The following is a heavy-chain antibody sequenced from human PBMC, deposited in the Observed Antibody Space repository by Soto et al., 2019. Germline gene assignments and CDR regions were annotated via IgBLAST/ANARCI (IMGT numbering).Heavy chain of an antibody. CDR2: ISSSSSYI. J-gene: IGHJ4*02. V-gene: IGHV3-21*01. Sequence: SGGSLRLSCAASGFTFSSYSMNWVRQAPGKGLEWVSSISSSSSYIYYADSVKGRFTISRDNAKNSLYLQMNSLRAEDTAVYYCARDSSSWYRYFDYWGQGTLVTVSS. D-gene: IGHD6-13*01. CDR1: GFTFSSYS. CDR3: ARDSSSWYRYFDY.